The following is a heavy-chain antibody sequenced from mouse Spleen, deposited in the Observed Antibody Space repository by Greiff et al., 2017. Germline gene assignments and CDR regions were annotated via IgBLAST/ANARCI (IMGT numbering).Heavy chain of an antibody. V-gene: IGHV1-7*01. CDR3: SRSTAATWGNFDY. Sequence: VQLQESGAELAKPGASVKMSCKASGYTFTTYWMHWIKQRPGQGLEWIGYINPTTGYTEYNQKFNDKATLTADKSSSTAYMQLSSLTSEDSAVYYCSRSTAATWGNFDYWGQGTTLTVSS. CDR1: GYTFTTYW. J-gene: IGHJ2*01. CDR2: INPTTGYT. D-gene: IGHD1-2*01.